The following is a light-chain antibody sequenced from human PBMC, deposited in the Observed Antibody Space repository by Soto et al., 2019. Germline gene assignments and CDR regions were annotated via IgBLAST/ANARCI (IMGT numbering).Light chain of an antibody. CDR1: QSVSNY. CDR2: AAS. CDR3: QQRSNWHPIT. J-gene: IGKJ5*01. Sequence: EIWLTQSPATLSLSPGERITLSCRASQSVSNYLAWYQQKPGQAPRLLVSAASNRATGIPARFSGSGSGTDFTLTISSLEPEDFGVYYCQQRSNWHPITFGQGTRLEIK. V-gene: IGKV3-11*01.